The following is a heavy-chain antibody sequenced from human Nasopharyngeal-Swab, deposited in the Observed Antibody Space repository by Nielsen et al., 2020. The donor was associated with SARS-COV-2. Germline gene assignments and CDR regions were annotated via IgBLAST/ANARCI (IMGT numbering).Heavy chain of an antibody. J-gene: IGHJ6*02. CDR3: RVVPAAMWYYYYGMDV. CDR2: FDPEDGEA. D-gene: IGHD2-2*01. CDR1: GYTLTELS. Sequence: ASVNVSCKVSGYTLTELSMHWVRQAPGKGLEWMGGFDPEDGEAIYAQKFQGRVTMTEDTSTDPAYMELSSLRSEDTAVYYCRVVPAAMWYYYYGMDVWGQGTTVTVSS. V-gene: IGHV1-24*01.